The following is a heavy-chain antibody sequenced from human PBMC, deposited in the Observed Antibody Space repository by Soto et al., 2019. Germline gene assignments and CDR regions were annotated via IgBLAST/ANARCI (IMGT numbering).Heavy chain of an antibody. Sequence: QRQLVESGGGVVQPGRPLRLSCAASGFSFSHYVMHWVRQPPGKGLEWVALISYDGENQYFTDSVRGRFTISRDNSKTAVYLEMNDLRLDDTATYYCVSPHSESSNAFDLWGQGTLVTVSS. CDR1: GFSFSHYV. J-gene: IGHJ5*02. D-gene: IGHD3-10*01. CDR3: VSPHSESSNAFDL. V-gene: IGHV3-30*04. CDR2: ISYDGENQ.